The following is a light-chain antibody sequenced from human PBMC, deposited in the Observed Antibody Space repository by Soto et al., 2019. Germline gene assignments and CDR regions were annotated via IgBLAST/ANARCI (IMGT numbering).Light chain of an antibody. CDR1: QSVSNSY. CDR2: DAS. Sequence: EIVLTQSPGTLSLSPGERATLSCRASQSVSNSYLAWYQQRPGQAPRLLIYDASSRATGIPDRFSGSGSGTDFTLTIRRLEPEDFAVYFCQQYGGSPATFGQGTRLEVK. V-gene: IGKV3-20*01. J-gene: IGKJ5*01. CDR3: QQYGGSPAT.